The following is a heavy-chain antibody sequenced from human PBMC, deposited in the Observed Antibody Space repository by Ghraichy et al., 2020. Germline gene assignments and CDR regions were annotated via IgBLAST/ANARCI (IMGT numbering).Heavy chain of an antibody. CDR1: GFTFSSYG. J-gene: IGHJ4*02. D-gene: IGHD3-22*01. V-gene: IGHV3-33*08. CDR3: ARDYYDSSGYLDY. Sequence: GGSLRLSCAASGFTFSSYGMHWVRQAPGKGLEWVAVIWYDGSNKYYADSVKGRFTISRDNSKNTLYLQMNSLRAEDTAVYYCARDYYDSSGYLDYWGQGTLVTVSS. CDR2: IWYDGSNK.